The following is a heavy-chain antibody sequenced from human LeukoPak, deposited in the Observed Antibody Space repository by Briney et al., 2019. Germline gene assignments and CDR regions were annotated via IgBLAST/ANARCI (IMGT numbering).Heavy chain of an antibody. CDR1: GGTFTSYD. CDR2: MNPNSGNT. CDR3: ARDQYEEWLVRFYYYYYMDV. D-gene: IGHD6-19*01. Sequence: ASVKVSCKASGGTFTSYDINWVRQATGQGLEWMGWMNPNSGNTSYAQKFQGRVTITRNTSISTAYMELSSLRAEDTAVYYCARDQYEEWLVRFYYYYYMDVWGKGTTVTVSS. V-gene: IGHV1-8*03. J-gene: IGHJ6*03.